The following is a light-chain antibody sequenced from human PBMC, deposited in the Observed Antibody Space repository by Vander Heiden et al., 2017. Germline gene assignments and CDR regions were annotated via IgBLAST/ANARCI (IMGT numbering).Light chain of an antibody. CDR1: QSLVYSDVNTY. CDR2: KVS. J-gene: IGKJ1*01. V-gene: IGKV2-30*01. Sequence: DVTWTQSPLSLPVTLGQPASIPCGSGQSLVYSDVNTYMNWCQQTPGHSPRRLISKVSNRDSGVPDRISGSGSGNEFTMKSSMVAAEDVGVYYCLQGTQWPPTFGQGTKVEIK. CDR3: LQGTQWPPT.